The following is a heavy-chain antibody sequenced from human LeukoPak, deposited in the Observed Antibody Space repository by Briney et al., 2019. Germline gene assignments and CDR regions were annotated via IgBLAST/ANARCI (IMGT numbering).Heavy chain of an antibody. CDR3: ARDGLYYYGSGSYNFDY. D-gene: IGHD3-10*01. Sequence: GGSLRLSCEASGFTFSSYGMNWVRQAPGKGLKWVSSISSSSSYIYYADSVKGRFTISRDNAKNSLYLQMNSLRAEDTAVYYCARDGLYYYGSGSYNFDYWGQGTLVTVSS. CDR1: GFTFSSYG. CDR2: ISSSSSYI. J-gene: IGHJ4*02. V-gene: IGHV3-21*01.